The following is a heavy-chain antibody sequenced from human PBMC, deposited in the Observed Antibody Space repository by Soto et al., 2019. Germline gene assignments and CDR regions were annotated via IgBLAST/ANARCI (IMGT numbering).Heavy chain of an antibody. CDR1: GGTIRVSV. CDR3: ARSVAVPGAHIDY. Sequence: SDTMSLTCSVCGGTIRVSVCTWTRQSPGKGLEWLGYVYYTGSTNYSPSLRSRVSISVDTSKNEFSLRLSSVTAADTAVYFCARSVAVPGAHIDYWGQGTQVTVSS. CDR2: VYYTGST. D-gene: IGHD6-19*01. J-gene: IGHJ4*02. V-gene: IGHV4-59*07.